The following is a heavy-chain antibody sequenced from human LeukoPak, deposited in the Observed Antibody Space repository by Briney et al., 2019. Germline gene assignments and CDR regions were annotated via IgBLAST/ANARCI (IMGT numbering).Heavy chain of an antibody. D-gene: IGHD2-2*02. V-gene: IGHV4-4*07. J-gene: IGHJ4*02. CDR2: IYTSGST. CDR1: GGSISSYY. CDR3: AREGCSSTSCYTDY. Sequence: SETLSFTCTVSGGSISSYYWSWIRQPAGKGLEWIGRIYTSGSTNYNPSLKSRVTMSVDTSKNQFSLKLSSVTAADTAVYYCAREGCSSTSCYTDYWGQGTLVTVSS.